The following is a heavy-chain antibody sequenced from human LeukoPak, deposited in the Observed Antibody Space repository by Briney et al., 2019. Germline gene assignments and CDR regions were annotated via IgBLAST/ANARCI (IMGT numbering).Heavy chain of an antibody. CDR1: GYTFTSYY. Sequence: ASVKVSCKASGYTFTSYYMHWVRQAPGQGLEWMGIINPSGGSTSYAQKFQGRVTVTRDTSTSTVYMELSSLRSEDTAVYYCARDILTGYYPTYWGQGTLVTVSS. V-gene: IGHV1-46*01. CDR2: INPSGGST. D-gene: IGHD3-9*01. J-gene: IGHJ4*02. CDR3: ARDILTGYYPTY.